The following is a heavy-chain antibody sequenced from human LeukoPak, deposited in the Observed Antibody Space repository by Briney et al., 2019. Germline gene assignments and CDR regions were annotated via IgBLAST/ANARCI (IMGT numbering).Heavy chain of an antibody. V-gene: IGHV3-7*01. CDR3: ARIAAADHDAFDI. CDR2: IKQDGSEK. J-gene: IGHJ3*02. Sequence: GGSLRLSCAASGFTFSSYWMSWVRQAPGKGLEWVANIKQDGSEKYYVDSVKGRFTISRDNAKNSLYLQMNSLRAEDTAVYYCARIAAADHDAFDIWGQGTMVTVSS. D-gene: IGHD6-13*01. CDR1: GFTFSSYW.